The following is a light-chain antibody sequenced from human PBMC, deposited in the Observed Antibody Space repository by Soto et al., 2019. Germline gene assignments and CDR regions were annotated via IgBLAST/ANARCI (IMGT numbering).Light chain of an antibody. CDR1: QVISYY. Sequence: DIQMTQSPSSLSAFVGDRVTITCRASQVISYYLAWYQQKPGKSPKLLIYDASTLQSGVPSRFSGSGSGTDLTLTISSLQPEDVATYYCQKYNGEFAFGPGTKVDV. V-gene: IGKV1-27*01. CDR3: QKYNGEFA. J-gene: IGKJ3*01. CDR2: DAS.